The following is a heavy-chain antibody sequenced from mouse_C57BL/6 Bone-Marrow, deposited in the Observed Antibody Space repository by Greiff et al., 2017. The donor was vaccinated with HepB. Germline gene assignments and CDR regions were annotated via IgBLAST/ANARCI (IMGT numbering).Heavy chain of an antibody. CDR2: IYPRSGNT. CDR3: ANRPTAY. CDR1: GYTFTSYG. Sequence: QVQLKESGAELARPGASVKLSCKASGYTFTSYGISWVKQRTGQGLEWIGEIYPRSGNTYYNEKFKGKATLTADKSSSTAYMELRSLTSEDSAVYFCANRPTAYWGQGTLVTVSA. V-gene: IGHV1-81*01. J-gene: IGHJ3*01.